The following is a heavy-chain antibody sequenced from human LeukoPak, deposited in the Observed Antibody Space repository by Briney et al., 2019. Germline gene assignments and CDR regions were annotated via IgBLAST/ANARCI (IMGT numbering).Heavy chain of an antibody. V-gene: IGHV3-53*01. D-gene: IGHD1-1*01. CDR2: FYVSGAT. J-gene: IGHJ6*03. CDR3: ARLEKNSYYYMDV. Sequence: GGFLRLSCAVSGFTVSSNYMGWVRQTPGKGLEWVSVFYVSGATYYAESVKGRFTISRDTYENTLLLQMNTLRVEDTAVYYCARLEKNSYYYMDVWGKGTTVTVSS. CDR1: GFTVSSNY.